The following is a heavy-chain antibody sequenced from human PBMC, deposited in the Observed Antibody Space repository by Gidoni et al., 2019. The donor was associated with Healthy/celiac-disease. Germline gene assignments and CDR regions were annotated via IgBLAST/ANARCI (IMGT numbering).Heavy chain of an antibody. D-gene: IGHD6-19*01. V-gene: IGHV3-30*19. Sequence: QVQLVESGGGVVQPGRSLRLSCAASGLTFSSYGMHWVRQAPGKGLECVAVISYDGSNKYYADSVKGRFTISRDNSKNTLYLRMNSLRAEDTAVYYCARAIGRIAVAGPSYFDYWGQGTLVTVSS. CDR2: ISYDGSNK. J-gene: IGHJ4*02. CDR1: GLTFSSYG. CDR3: ARAIGRIAVAGPSYFDY.